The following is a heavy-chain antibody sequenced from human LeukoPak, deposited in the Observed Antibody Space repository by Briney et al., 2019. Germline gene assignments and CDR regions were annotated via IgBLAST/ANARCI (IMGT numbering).Heavy chain of an antibody. J-gene: IGHJ5*02. CDR2: IYSGGST. Sequence: GGSLRLSCAASGFTFSDAWMSWVRQAPGKGLEWVSVIYSGGSTYYADSVKGRFTISRDNSKNTLYLHMNSLRAEDTAVYYCARERPFSSGWYPGWFDPWGQGTLVTVSS. V-gene: IGHV3-53*01. CDR1: GFTFSDAW. D-gene: IGHD6-19*01. CDR3: ARERPFSSGWYPGWFDP.